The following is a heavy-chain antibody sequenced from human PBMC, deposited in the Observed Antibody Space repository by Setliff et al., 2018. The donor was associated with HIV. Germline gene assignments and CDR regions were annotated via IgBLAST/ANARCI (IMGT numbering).Heavy chain of an antibody. V-gene: IGHV3-23*01. Sequence: PGGSLRLSCAASEFTFSTYAMSWVRQAPGKGLEWVSVIGSNGGSTYYADSVKGRFTVSRDNSKNTLYLQMNSLRAEDTAVYYCAKDRGPEGAPYSYYGMDAWGQGTTV. J-gene: IGHJ6*02. CDR1: EFTFSTYA. CDR3: AKDRGPEGAPYSYYGMDA. CDR2: IGSNGGST.